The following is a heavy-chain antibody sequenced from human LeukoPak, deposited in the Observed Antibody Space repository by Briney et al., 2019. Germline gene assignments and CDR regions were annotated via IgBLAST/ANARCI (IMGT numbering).Heavy chain of an antibody. CDR3: ARDLLYYDSSGYHDY. V-gene: IGHV3-21*01. D-gene: IGHD3-22*01. Sequence: PGGSLRLSCAASGFTFSSYSMNWVRQAPGKGLEWVSSISSSSSYIYYADSVKGRFTISRDNAKNSPYLQMNSLRAEDTAVYYCARDLLYYDSSGYHDYWGQGTLVTVSS. CDR1: GFTFSSYS. J-gene: IGHJ4*02. CDR2: ISSSSSYI.